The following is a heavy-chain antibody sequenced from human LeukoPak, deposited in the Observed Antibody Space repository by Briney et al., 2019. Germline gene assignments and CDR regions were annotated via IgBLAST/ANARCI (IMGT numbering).Heavy chain of an antibody. Sequence: LPGGSLRLSCAASGFTFSSFDMHWVRQPTGQGLEWVSIIGTASDTYYPGSVEGRFTLSRDNAKNSLYLQMNSLTAGDTAVYYCARGPPRGKYYYMDVWGKGTTVTVSS. CDR1: GFTFSSFD. J-gene: IGHJ6*03. CDR3: ARGPPRGKYYYMDV. CDR2: IGTASDT. D-gene: IGHD1-1*01. V-gene: IGHV3-13*01.